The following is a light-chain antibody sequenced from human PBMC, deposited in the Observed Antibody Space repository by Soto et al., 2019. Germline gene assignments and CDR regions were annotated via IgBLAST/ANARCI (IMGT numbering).Light chain of an antibody. J-gene: IGKJ1*01. CDR3: QQSFSPLWT. Sequence: DIQMTQSPSSLYASVGDRVTITCRASQSISNYLNWYQQKRGQAPKLMIFATSSMQSGVPSRFSGRGSETDFTLAISSLQPDDSATYYCQQSFSPLWTFGQGTKVEV. V-gene: IGKV1-39*01. CDR2: ATS. CDR1: QSISNY.